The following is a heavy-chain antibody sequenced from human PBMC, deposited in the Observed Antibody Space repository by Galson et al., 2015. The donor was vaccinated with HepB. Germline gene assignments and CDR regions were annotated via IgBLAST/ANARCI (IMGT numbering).Heavy chain of an antibody. CDR1: GGSISSGGYY. V-gene: IGHV4-31*03. D-gene: IGHD3-10*01. Sequence: TLSLTCTVSGGSISSGGYYWSWIRQHPGKGLEWIGYIYYSGSTYYNPSLKSRVTISVDTSKNQFSLKLSPVTAADTAVYYCAREVWFGELLWREDRNWFDPWGQGTLVTVSS. J-gene: IGHJ5*02. CDR2: IYYSGST. CDR3: AREVWFGELLWREDRNWFDP.